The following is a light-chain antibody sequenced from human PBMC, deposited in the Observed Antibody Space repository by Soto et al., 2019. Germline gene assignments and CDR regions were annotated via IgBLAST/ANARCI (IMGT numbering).Light chain of an antibody. CDR3: QQIYSTPRT. CDR1: QSISTS. V-gene: IGKV1-39*01. Sequence: DIQMTQSPSSLSASVGDSVTITCRASQSISTSLNWYQQKPGKAPKFLIYAASSLQSGIPSRFSGSGSGTDFTLTISSLQPEDFATYYCQQIYSTPRTCGQGTKVESK. CDR2: AAS. J-gene: IGKJ1*01.